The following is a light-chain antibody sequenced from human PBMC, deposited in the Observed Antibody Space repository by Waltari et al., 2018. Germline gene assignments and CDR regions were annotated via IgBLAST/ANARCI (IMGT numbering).Light chain of an antibody. CDR1: QGVGKY. CDR3: QKYDFLPAT. CDR2: HAS. Sequence: EIVLTQSPGTLSLSPGGRATLSCRASQGVGKYLAWYQQRPGQAPRLLLYHASIRATGIPDRFSGSGFGTDFSLTISRLEPEDVAVYYCQKYDFLPATFGQGTTVEIK. V-gene: IGKV3-20*01. J-gene: IGKJ1*01.